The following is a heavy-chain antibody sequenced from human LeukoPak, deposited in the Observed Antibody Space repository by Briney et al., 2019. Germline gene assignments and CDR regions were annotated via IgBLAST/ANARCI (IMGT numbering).Heavy chain of an antibody. CDR3: ARTTVTTHWFDP. J-gene: IGHJ5*02. CDR2: IIPIFGTA. D-gene: IGHD4-11*01. V-gene: IGHV1-69*05. CDR1: GGTFSSYA. Sequence: SVKVSCKASGGTFSSYAISWVRQAPGQGLGWMGRIIPIFGTANYAQKFQGRVTITTDESTSTAYMELSSLRSEDTAVYYCARTTVTTHWFDPWGQGTLVTVSS.